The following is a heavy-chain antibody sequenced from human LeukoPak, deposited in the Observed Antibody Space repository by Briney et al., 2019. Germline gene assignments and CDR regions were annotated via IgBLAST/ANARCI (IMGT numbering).Heavy chain of an antibody. CDR2: LYSSGST. V-gene: IGHV3-66*01. Sequence: PGGSLRLSCAASGFTVSSNYMSWVRQAPGKGLEWVSLLYSSGSTYYADSVKGGFTISRDNSKNTLYLQMNSLRAEDTAVYYCASRDKGYYYGMDVWGQGTTVTVSS. CDR3: ASRDKGYYYGMDV. CDR1: GFTVSSNY. D-gene: IGHD5-24*01. J-gene: IGHJ6*02.